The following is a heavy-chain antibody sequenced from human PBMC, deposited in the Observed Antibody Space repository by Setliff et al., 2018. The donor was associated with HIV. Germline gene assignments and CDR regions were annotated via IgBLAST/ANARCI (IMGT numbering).Heavy chain of an antibody. CDR1: DGSFSSDY. V-gene: IGHV4-59*01. D-gene: IGHD6-13*01. J-gene: IGHJ6*02. CDR3: AREEKLSAAAGPGGGHGLDV. CDR2: IYYSGST. Sequence: SETLSLTCTVSDGSFSSDYWTWIRQTPGKGLEWIGYIYYSGSTKYNPSLTSRVTISVDTSKNHFSLKLTSVTAADTAVYYCAREEKLSAAAGPGGGHGLDVWGQGTTVTVSS.